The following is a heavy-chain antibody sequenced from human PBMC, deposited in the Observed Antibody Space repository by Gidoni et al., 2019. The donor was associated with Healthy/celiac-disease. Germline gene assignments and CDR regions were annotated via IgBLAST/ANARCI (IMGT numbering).Heavy chain of an antibody. D-gene: IGHD3-3*01. CDR2: ISSSGSTI. V-gene: IGHV3-11*01. CDR1: GFTFSDYS. Sequence: QVQLVESGGGLVKPGGSLRLSCAASGFTFSDYSMIWIRQAPGQGLEWVSYISSSGSTIYYADSVKGRCTIYRDNDKNSLYLQMNSLRAEDTAVYYCARATNGYDFWSGYSYYYYYGMDVWGQGTTVTVSS. J-gene: IGHJ6*02. CDR3: ARATNGYDFWSGYSYYYYYGMDV.